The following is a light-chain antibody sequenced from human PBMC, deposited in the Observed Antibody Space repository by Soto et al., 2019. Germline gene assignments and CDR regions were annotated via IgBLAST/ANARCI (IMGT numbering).Light chain of an antibody. CDR3: QTWGTGIHV. V-gene: IGLV4-69*01. J-gene: IGLJ1*01. Sequence: QLVLTQSPSASASLGASGKFTCTLSSGHSSYAIAWHQQQPEKGPRYLMKLNSDGSHSKGDGIPDRFSGSSSGAERYLTISSLQSEDEADYYCQTWGTGIHVFGTGTKLTV. CDR2: LNSDGSH. CDR1: SGHSSYA.